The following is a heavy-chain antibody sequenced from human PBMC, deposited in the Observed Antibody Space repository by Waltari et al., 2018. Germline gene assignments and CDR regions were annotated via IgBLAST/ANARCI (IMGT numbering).Heavy chain of an antibody. J-gene: IGHJ5*02. CDR3: AKDGADYGDWA. CDR2: IYSGGSRT. D-gene: IGHD4-17*01. V-gene: IGHV3-23*03. Sequence: EVQLLDSGGGLVQPGGSLRLSCAASGFTFSRSAMSWVRQAPGKGLEWVSVIYSGGSRTYYADSVKGRFTISRDNSKNTLYLQMNSLRAEDTAVYYCAKDGADYGDWAWGQGTLVTVSS. CDR1: GFTFSRSA.